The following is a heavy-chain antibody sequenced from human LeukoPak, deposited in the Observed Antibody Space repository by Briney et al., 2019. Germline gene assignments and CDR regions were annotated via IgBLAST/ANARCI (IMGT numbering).Heavy chain of an antibody. Sequence: SETLSLTCAVYGGSFRGYYWSWIRQPPGKGLEWIGEINHSGSTNYNPSLKSRVTISVDTTKNQFSLRLSSVTAADTAVYYCARGSDSGSYPFDYWGQGTLVTVSS. D-gene: IGHD1-26*01. CDR2: INHSGST. V-gene: IGHV4-34*01. J-gene: IGHJ4*02. CDR1: GGSFRGYY. CDR3: ARGSDSGSYPFDY.